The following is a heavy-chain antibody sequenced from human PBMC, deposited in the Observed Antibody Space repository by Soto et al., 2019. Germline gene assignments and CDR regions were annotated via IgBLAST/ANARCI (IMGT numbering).Heavy chain of an antibody. V-gene: IGHV3-23*01. CDR2: ISGSGGST. CDR1: GFTFSSYA. CDR3: AKGTYDFWSGYYSQDYYYMDV. D-gene: IGHD3-3*01. Sequence: EVQLLESGGGLVQPGGSLRLSCAASGFTFSSYAMGWVRQAPGKGLEWVSAISGSGGSTYYADSVKGRFTISRDNSKNTLYLQMNSLRAEDTAVYYCAKGTYDFWSGYYSQDYYYMDVWGKGTTVTVSS. J-gene: IGHJ6*03.